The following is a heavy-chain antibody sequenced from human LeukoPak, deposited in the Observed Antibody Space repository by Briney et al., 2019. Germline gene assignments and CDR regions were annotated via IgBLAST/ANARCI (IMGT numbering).Heavy chain of an antibody. Sequence: SETLSLTCTVSGGSISSYFWSWIRQPPGKGLEWIGYIYYSGSTNYKPSLKSRVTISVDTSMHQFSLKLTSVTAADTAVYYCARMPVYGSLNWFDPWGEGPRVTVP. CDR1: GGSISSYF. D-gene: IGHD4-17*01. J-gene: IGHJ5*02. CDR3: ARMPVYGSLNWFDP. V-gene: IGHV4-59*12. CDR2: IYYSGST.